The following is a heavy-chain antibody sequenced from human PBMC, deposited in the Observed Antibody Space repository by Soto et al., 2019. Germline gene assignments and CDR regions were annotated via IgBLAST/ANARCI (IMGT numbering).Heavy chain of an antibody. CDR3: ETVSRHYYGSKFFDY. D-gene: IGHD3-10*01. V-gene: IGHV4-61*01. J-gene: IGHJ4*02. CDR2: IYYSGST. CDR1: GGSVSSGSYY. Sequence: SETLSLTCTVSGGSVSSGSYYWSWIRQPPGKGLEWIGYIYYSGSTNYNPSLKSRVTISVDTSKNQFSLKLSSVTAADTAVYYCETVSRHYYGSKFFDYCGQGPLVTVSS.